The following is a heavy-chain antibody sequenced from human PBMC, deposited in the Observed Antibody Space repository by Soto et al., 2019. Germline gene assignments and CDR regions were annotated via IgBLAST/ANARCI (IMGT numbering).Heavy chain of an antibody. CDR2: VYRTGST. CDR3: ARARATIAAAAIFDC. CDR1: GGSISTSNW. J-gene: IGHJ4*02. V-gene: IGHV4-4*02. D-gene: IGHD6-13*01. Sequence: QVQLQESGPGLVKPSGTLSLTCAVSGGSISTSNWWSWVRQPPGKGLEWIGEVYRTGSTNYNPSRETRLTISVDTSKTHFSLKLTSVTAADTAVYYCARARATIAAAAIFDCWGQGTLVTVSS.